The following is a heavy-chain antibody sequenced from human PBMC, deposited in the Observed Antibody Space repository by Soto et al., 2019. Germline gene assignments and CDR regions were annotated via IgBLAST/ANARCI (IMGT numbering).Heavy chain of an antibody. J-gene: IGHJ1*01. CDR2: IHSSGSI. CDR3: ARDLDGLHDDTSGPFPRPG. Sequence: SEILSLTCTVSGGSISSDDYYWSWIRQAPGRGLEWIGYIHSSGSIYYNPSLKSRATMSIDTAGNQFSLKVSSVTVADTAVYYCARDLDGLHDDTSGPFPRPGWGQGTLVTVSS. CDR1: GGSISSDDYY. V-gene: IGHV4-30-4*01. D-gene: IGHD3-22*01.